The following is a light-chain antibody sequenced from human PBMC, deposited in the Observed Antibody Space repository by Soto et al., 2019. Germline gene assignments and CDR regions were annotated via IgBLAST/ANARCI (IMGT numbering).Light chain of an antibody. Sequence: RGMTQSQATLSVSPGERATLSCRASQSMGSNVAWYQQKPGQAPRLLIYGASTRAAGIPARFSGSGSGTEFTLTISSLQSEDFAVYYCQQYNNWPPWTFGQGTKVDIK. CDR3: QQYNNWPPWT. J-gene: IGKJ1*01. V-gene: IGKV3-15*01. CDR1: QSMGSN. CDR2: GAS.